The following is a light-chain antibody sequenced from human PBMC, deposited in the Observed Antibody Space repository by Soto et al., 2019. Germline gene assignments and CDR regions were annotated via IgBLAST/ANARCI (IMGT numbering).Light chain of an antibody. Sequence: EIVLTQSPGTLSLSPGERATLSCRASQSVSSSYLAWYQQKPGQAPRLLIYGASSRATGILDRFSGSGSGTDFTLTISRREPEDFAVYYCQQYGSSPPYTFGQGTKLEIK. J-gene: IGKJ2*01. CDR1: QSVSSSY. CDR3: QQYGSSPPYT. V-gene: IGKV3-20*01. CDR2: GAS.